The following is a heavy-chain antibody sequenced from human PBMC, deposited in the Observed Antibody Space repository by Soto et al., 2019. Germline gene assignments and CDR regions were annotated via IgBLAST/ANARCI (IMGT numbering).Heavy chain of an antibody. J-gene: IGHJ4*02. CDR1: GGSISSGDYS. CDR3: ARGGGYNTAFDY. D-gene: IGHD5-12*01. Sequence: SETLSLTCAVSGGSISSGDYSWNWIRQPPGKGLEWIGYIYYSGSTYYKPSLKSRVTISVDTSKNQFSLKLSSVTAADTAVYYCARGGGYNTAFDYWGQGTLVTVSS. CDR2: IYYSGST. V-gene: IGHV4-31*11.